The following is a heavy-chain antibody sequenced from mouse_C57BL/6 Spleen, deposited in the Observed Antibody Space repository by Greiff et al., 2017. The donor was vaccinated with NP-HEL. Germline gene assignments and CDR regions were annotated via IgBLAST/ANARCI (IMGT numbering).Heavy chain of an antibody. J-gene: IGHJ2*01. CDR3: ARSSNYYGSSPLFDY. V-gene: IGHV1-42*01. Sequence: VQLQQSGPELVKPGASVKISCKASGYSFTGYYMNWVKQSPEKSLEWIGEINPSTGGTTYNQKFKAKATLTVDKSSSTAYMQLKSLTSEDSAVYYCARSSNYYGSSPLFDYWGQGTTLTVSS. D-gene: IGHD1-1*01. CDR1: GYSFTGYY. CDR2: INPSTGGT.